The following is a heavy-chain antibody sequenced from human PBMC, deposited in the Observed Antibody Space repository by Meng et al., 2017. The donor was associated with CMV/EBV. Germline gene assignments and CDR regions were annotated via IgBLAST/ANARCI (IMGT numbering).Heavy chain of an antibody. CDR3: AADLVEASYDFWSGYYGGGWFDP. CDR2: IVVGSGNT. V-gene: IGHV1-58*02. D-gene: IGHD3-3*01. J-gene: IGHJ5*02. CDR1: GGTFSSYA. Sequence: SVKVSCKASGGTFSSYAISWVRQARGQRLEWIGWIVVGSGNTNYAQKFQERVTITRDMSTSTAYMELSSLRSEDTAVYYCAADLVEASYDFWSGYYGGGWFDPWGQGTLVTVSS.